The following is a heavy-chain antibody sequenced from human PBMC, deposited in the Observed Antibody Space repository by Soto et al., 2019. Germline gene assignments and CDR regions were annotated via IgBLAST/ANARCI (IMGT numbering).Heavy chain of an antibody. CDR2: IWYDGSNK. D-gene: IGHD2-2*01. J-gene: IGHJ6*02. CDR1: GFSFSSYG. V-gene: IGHV3-33*01. CDR3: ARDFIVVNEYYYYGMDV. Sequence: PGGSLRLSCAASGFSFSSYGMHWVRQAPGKGLEWVAVIWYDGSNKYYGDSVKGRFTISRDKSKNTLYLQMNSLRAEDTAVYYCARDFIVVNEYYYYGMDVWGQGTTVTVSS.